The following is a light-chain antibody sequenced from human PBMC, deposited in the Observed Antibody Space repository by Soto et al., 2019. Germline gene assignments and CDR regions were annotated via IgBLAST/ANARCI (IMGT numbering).Light chain of an antibody. CDR1: QDINSY. Sequence: DAQMTQSPSSLSASVGDRVTITCRASQDINSYLAWYQQKPGNAPKFLIYGASSLQTVLPSRFSGRESGTDFTLTISNLQPEDCPTYYCQHYNIYPLTFGGATKVEIK. J-gene: IGKJ4*01. CDR3: QHYNIYPLT. V-gene: IGKV1D-16*01. CDR2: GAS.